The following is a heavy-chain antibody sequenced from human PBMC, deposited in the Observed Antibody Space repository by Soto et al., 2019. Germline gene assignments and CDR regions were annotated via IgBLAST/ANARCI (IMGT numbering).Heavy chain of an antibody. CDR2: IYHGGST. Sequence: SETLSLTCAVSGYSISSGYYWGWLRQPPGKGLEWIGRIYHGGSTYYNPSLYIRVTVSIDMTTYHVSRILISVTAADTAVYYCARVGPWVPYYVDSSPYTFESWFDPWGQGTLVTVSS. J-gene: IGHJ5*02. CDR3: ARVGPWVPYYVDSSPYTFESWFDP. CDR1: GYSISSGYY. V-gene: IGHV4-38-2*01. D-gene: IGHD3-22*01.